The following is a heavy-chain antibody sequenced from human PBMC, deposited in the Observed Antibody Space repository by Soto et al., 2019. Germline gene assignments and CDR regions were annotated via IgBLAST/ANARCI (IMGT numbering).Heavy chain of an antibody. D-gene: IGHD2-8*02. Sequence: QVQLVQSGAEVKKPGASVKVSCKASGYTFINYYIHWVRQAPGHGLEWMAIINPTGGSKNYAQKLQGRLTLTMDTSTTTVYMELSSLTSEDTAIYYCARHLAAGDVWAQGTLVTVSS. CDR1: GYTFINYY. V-gene: IGHV1-46*04. CDR2: INPTGGSK. J-gene: IGHJ4*02. CDR3: ARHLAAGDV.